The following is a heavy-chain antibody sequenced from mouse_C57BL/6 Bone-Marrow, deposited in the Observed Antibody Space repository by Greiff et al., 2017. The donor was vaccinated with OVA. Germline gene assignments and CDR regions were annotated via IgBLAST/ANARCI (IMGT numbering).Heavy chain of an antibody. V-gene: IGHV1-59*01. CDR2: IDPSDSYT. D-gene: IGHD2-4*01. CDR1: GYTFTSYW. CDR3: ARGRIRDAMDY. Sequence: QVQLQQPGAELVRPGTSVKLSCKASGYTFTSYWMHWVKQRPGQGLEWIGVIDPSDSYTNYNQKFKGKATLTVDTSSSTAYMQLSSLTSEDSAVYYCARGRIRDAMDYWGQGTSVTVSS. J-gene: IGHJ4*01.